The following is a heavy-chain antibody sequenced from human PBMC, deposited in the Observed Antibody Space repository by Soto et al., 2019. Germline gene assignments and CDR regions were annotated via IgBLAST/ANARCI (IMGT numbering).Heavy chain of an antibody. CDR2: ISGGGGGT. V-gene: IGHV3-23*01. Sequence: GGSLRLSCVVSGLTFRSYAMSWVRQAPGKGLEWVSGISGGGGGTYYADSVKGRFTISRDPSTTTLFLDMYSLGAEDTAIYYCAKGRKPDHDDGLCAFDSWGQGVLVTVSS. CDR3: AKGRKPDHDDGLCAFDS. J-gene: IGHJ4*02. D-gene: IGHD3-3*01. CDR1: GLTFRSYA.